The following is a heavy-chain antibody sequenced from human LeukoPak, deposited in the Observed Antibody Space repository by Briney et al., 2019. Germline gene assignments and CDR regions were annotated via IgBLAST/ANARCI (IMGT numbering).Heavy chain of an antibody. CDR1: GDSVSSNRAS. D-gene: IGHD5-24*01. CDR3: SRSDGASDFDY. J-gene: IGHJ4*02. Sequence: SQTLTLTCAISGDSVSSNRASWTWIRQSPSRGLEWLGRTYYRSKWYNDYAVSLKSRISINPDTSKNQFSLQLNSVTPEDTAVYYCSRSDGASDFDYWGQGTLVTVSS. V-gene: IGHV6-1*01. CDR2: TYYRSKWYN.